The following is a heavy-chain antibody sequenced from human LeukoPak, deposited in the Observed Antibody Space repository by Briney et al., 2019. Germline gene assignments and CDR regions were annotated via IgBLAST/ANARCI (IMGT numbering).Heavy chain of an antibody. CDR2: IYYSGST. Sequence: SETLSLTCTVSGGSISSSSYYWGWIRQPPGKGLEWIGSIYYSGSTYYNPSLKSRVTISVDTSKNQFSLKLSSVTAADTAVYYCARAPTPLARAAAFYYYYYGMDVWGQGTTVTVSS. V-gene: IGHV4-39*07. D-gene: IGHD2-2*01. CDR3: ARAPTPLARAAAFYYYYYGMDV. CDR1: GGSISSSSYY. J-gene: IGHJ6*02.